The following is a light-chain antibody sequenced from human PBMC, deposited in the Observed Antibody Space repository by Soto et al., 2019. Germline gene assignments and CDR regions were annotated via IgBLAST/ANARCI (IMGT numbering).Light chain of an antibody. CDR1: SSNVGSYKL. J-gene: IGLJ1*01. V-gene: IGLV2-23*02. CDR2: EVN. Sequence: QSALTQPASVSGSPGQSITISCTGTSSNVGSYKLVSWYQQHPGKAPKLMIFEVNKRPSGVSNRFSGSKSGNTASLTISGRKVEDDADYYCCSSGGSPTYVFGTGTKLTVL. CDR3: CSSGGSPTYV.